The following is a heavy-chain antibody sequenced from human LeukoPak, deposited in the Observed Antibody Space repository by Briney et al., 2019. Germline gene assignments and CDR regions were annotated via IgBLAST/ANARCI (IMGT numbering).Heavy chain of an antibody. V-gene: IGHV3-23*01. Sequence: GGSLRLSCAASGFTFSSYAMSWVRQAPGKGLEWVSAISGSGGSTYYADSVKGRFTISRDNSKNTLYLQMNSLRAEDTAVYYCARGRGYGSGSYYGMDVWGQGTTVTVSS. CDR2: ISGSGGST. J-gene: IGHJ6*02. CDR3: ARGRGYGSGSYYGMDV. CDR1: GFTFSSYA. D-gene: IGHD3-10*01.